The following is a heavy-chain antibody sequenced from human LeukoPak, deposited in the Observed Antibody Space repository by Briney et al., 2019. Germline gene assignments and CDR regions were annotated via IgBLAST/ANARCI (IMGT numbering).Heavy chain of an antibody. CDR3: ARQYYDFWSGYYGWFDP. J-gene: IGHJ5*02. Sequence: GESLKISSKGSGYSFTSYWIGWVRQMPGKGLEWMGIIYPGDSDTRYSPSFQGQVTISADKSISTAYLQWSSLKASDTAMYYCARQYYDFWSGYYGWFDPWGQGTLVTVSP. CDR1: GYSFTSYW. V-gene: IGHV5-51*01. D-gene: IGHD3-3*01. CDR2: IYPGDSDT.